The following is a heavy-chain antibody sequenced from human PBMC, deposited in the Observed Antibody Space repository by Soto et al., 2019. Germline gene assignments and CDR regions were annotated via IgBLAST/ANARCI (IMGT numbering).Heavy chain of an antibody. Sequence: SQTLSLTCAISGDSVSGNSAAWNWIRQSPSRGLEWLGRTYYRSKWYNDYSVSVKSRITVTPDTSKNQFSLHLKSVTPEDTAVYYCAREFPHYDSSARYFDYWGQGALVTVYS. CDR1: GDSVSGNSAA. D-gene: IGHD3-22*01. J-gene: IGHJ4*02. V-gene: IGHV6-1*01. CDR2: TYYRSKWYN. CDR3: AREFPHYDSSARYFDY.